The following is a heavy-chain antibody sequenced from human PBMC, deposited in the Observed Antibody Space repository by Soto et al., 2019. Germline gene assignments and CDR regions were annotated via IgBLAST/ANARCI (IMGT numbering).Heavy chain of an antibody. J-gene: IGHJ5*02. CDR1: VDSVSSNSAA. CDR3: AREGYCSGGSCYTAGNWFDP. D-gene: IGHD2-15*01. CDR2: TYYRSKWYN. V-gene: IGHV6-1*01. Sequence: SQTLSLTCAISVDSVSSNSAAWNWIRQSPSRGLEWLGRTYYRSKWYNDYAVSVKSRITINPDTSKNQFSLQLNSVTPEDTAVYYCAREGYCSGGSCYTAGNWFDPWGQGTLVTVSS.